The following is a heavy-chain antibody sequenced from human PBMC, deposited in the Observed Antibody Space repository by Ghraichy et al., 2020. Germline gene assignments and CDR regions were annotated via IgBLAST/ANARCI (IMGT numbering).Heavy chain of an antibody. J-gene: IGHJ3*02. V-gene: IGHV3-21*01. D-gene: IGHD2-2*01. CDR2: ISSSSTYI. CDR1: GFTFTSYS. Sequence: GGSLRLSCAASGFTFTSYSMNWVRQAPGKGLEWVSSISSSSTYIFYADSVKGRFTISRDNAKNSLYLQMNSLRVEDTAVYYCARDQDCTTTNCLIDDGFDIWGQGTMVTVSS. CDR3: ARDQDCTTTNCLIDDGFDI.